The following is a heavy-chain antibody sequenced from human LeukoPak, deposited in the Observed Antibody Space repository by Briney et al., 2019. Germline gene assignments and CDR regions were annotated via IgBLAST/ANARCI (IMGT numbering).Heavy chain of an antibody. CDR1: GSTSSSYW. CDR3: ARAPGEGWFDP. CDR2: IKQDGSEK. D-gene: IGHD4-17*01. J-gene: IGHJ5*02. V-gene: IGHV3-7*01. Sequence: PGGSLRLSCAASGSTSSSYWMSWVRQAPGKGLEWVASIKQDGSEKYYVDSVKGRFTISRDNAKNSLYLQMNSLRAEDTALYYCARAPGEGWFDPWGQGTLVTVSS.